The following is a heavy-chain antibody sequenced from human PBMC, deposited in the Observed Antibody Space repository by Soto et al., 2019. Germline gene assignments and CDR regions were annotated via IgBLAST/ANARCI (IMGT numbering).Heavy chain of an antibody. Sequence: QVQLVQSGAEVKKPGSSVKVSCTASGGTFSSYAISWVRQAPGQGLEWMGGIIPVFGTDNYAHKFQGRVTITADESTSTAYMELSSLRSEDTAVYYCARPYSSGYYPYYFDYWGQGTLVTVSS. D-gene: IGHD3-22*01. CDR1: GGTFSSYA. CDR2: IIPVFGTD. CDR3: ARPYSSGYYPYYFDY. V-gene: IGHV1-69*12. J-gene: IGHJ4*02.